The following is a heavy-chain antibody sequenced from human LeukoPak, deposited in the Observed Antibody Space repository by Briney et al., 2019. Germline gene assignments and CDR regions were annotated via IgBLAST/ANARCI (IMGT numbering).Heavy chain of an antibody. Sequence: SETLSLTCAVYGGSSSGYYWSWIRQPPGKGLEWIGEINHSGSTNYNPSLKSRVTISVDTSKNQFSLKLSSVTAADTAVYYCARGHIDSGSYRPTLFDYWGQGTLVTVSS. CDR3: ARGHIDSGSYRPTLFDY. V-gene: IGHV4-34*01. D-gene: IGHD1-26*01. CDR2: INHSGST. J-gene: IGHJ4*02. CDR1: GGSSSGYY.